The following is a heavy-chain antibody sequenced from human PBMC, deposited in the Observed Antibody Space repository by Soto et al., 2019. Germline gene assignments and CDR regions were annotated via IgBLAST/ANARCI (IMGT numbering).Heavy chain of an antibody. CDR1: GDAISRHY. CDR3: ARNYGGTSQFFDL. CDR2: FFHTGTA. Sequence: QVQLQESGPGLVKPSETLSLNCSVSGDAISRHYWSWIRQSPGKGLEWLGYFFHTGTALSNPSLSRRDTMSVYTFKKQFSLKLTSFIPADTAVYFCARNYGGTSQFFDLWGRGTLVTVSS. J-gene: IGHJ2*01. D-gene: IGHD4-17*01. V-gene: IGHV4-59*11.